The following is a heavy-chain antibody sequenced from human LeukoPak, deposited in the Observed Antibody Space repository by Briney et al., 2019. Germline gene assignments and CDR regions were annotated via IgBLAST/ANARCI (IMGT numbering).Heavy chain of an antibody. D-gene: IGHD2-2*01. CDR3: ARDNGYQLSFPRYFDV. CDR1: GYTFTSYG. V-gene: IGHV1-18*01. Sequence: ASVKVSCKASGYTFTSYGISWVRQAPGQGLEWMGWISAYNGHTNYAQKLQGRVTMTTDTSTSTAYMELRSLRPEDTALYYCARDNGYQLSFPRYFDVWGRGTLVTVSS. CDR2: ISAYNGHT. J-gene: IGHJ2*01.